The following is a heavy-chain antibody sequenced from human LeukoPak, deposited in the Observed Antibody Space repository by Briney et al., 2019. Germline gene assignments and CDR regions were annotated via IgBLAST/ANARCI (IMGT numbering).Heavy chain of an antibody. CDR2: ILLGRGDT. Sequence: GSVKVSCQALGYTFTDHYFHRLRQAPGQGIEWMGWILLGRGDTNIAQKFQGRVSLTRDMSISTAYMELSRLTSDDTAVYYCARDHNWGPDYWGQGTLVSVSS. V-gene: IGHV1-2*02. D-gene: IGHD7-27*01. CDR3: ARDHNWGPDY. J-gene: IGHJ4*02. CDR1: GYTFTDHY.